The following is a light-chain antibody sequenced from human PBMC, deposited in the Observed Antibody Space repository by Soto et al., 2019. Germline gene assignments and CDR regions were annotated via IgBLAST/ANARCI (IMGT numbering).Light chain of an antibody. CDR1: QNISSN. Sequence: EIVMTQSPATLSVSPGERATLSCRASQNISSNLAWYQQKPGQAPRVLIDGASTRATGIPARFSGSGSGTEFPLAISSLQSEDFAVYYCQQYNNWLWTFGQGPKVEIK. J-gene: IGKJ1*01. CDR2: GAS. CDR3: QQYNNWLWT. V-gene: IGKV3-15*01.